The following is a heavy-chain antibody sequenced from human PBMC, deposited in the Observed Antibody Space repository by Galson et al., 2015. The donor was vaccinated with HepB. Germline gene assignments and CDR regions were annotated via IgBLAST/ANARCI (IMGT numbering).Heavy chain of an antibody. CDR3: ATRGPDGHDIGLDY. CDR1: GYTLTELS. D-gene: IGHD3-9*01. V-gene: IGHV1-24*01. Sequence: SVKVSCKVSGYTLTELSMHWVRQAPGKGLEWMGGFDPEDGETIYAQKFQGRVTMTEDTSTDTAYMELSSLRSEDTAVYYCATRGPDGHDIGLDYWGQGTLVTVSS. CDR2: FDPEDGET. J-gene: IGHJ4*02.